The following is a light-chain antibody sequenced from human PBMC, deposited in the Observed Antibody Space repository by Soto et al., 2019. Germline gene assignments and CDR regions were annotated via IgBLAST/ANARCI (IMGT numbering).Light chain of an antibody. CDR2: DAS. V-gene: IGKV3-11*01. Sequence: VLTQSPARLSLSPGERATLSCRAGQSVSDYLAWYQQKPGQPPRLLFFDASNRATGVPDRFSAGGSGTDFTLIISSLEPEDFAVYYCQQGVNWPPTFGGGTKVEI. CDR3: QQGVNWPPT. J-gene: IGKJ4*01. CDR1: QSVSDY.